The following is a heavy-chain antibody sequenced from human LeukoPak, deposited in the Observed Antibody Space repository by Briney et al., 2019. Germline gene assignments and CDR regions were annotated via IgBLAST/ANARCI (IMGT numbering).Heavy chain of an antibody. Sequence: PGGSLRLSCAASGFTFSSYAMSWVRQAPGKGLEWVSAISGSGGSTYYADSVKGRFTISRDNSKNTLYLQMNSLRAEDTAVYYCAKDARNRMIVVVIPKEGFDYWGQGTLVTVSS. CDR2: ISGSGGST. J-gene: IGHJ4*02. CDR1: GFTFSSYA. CDR3: AKDARNRMIVVVIPKEGFDY. D-gene: IGHD3-22*01. V-gene: IGHV3-23*01.